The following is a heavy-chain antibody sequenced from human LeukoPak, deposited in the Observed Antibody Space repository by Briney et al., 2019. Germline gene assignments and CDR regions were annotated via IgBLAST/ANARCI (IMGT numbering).Heavy chain of an antibody. D-gene: IGHD2-2*01. Sequence: GGSLRLSCAASGFTFSSYEMNWVRQAPEKGLVWVSYISSSGSAIYYADSVKGRFTISRDNAKNSLYLQMNSLRAEDTAVYYCARKYCSSISCLFDYWGQGTLVTVSS. V-gene: IGHV3-48*03. CDR3: ARKYCSSISCLFDY. CDR2: ISSSGSAI. CDR1: GFTFSSYE. J-gene: IGHJ4*02.